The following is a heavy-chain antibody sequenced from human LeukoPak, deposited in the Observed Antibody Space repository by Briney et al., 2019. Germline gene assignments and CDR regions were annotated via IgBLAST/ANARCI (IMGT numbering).Heavy chain of an antibody. V-gene: IGHV4-59*01. Sequence: PSETLSLTCTVSGGSISSYYWSWTRQPPGKGLEWIGYIYYSGSTNYNPSLKSRVTISVDTSKNQFSLKLSSVTAADTAVYYCARTTMVRGTYYMDVWGKGTTVTVSS. D-gene: IGHD3-10*01. CDR1: GGSISSYY. CDR2: IYYSGST. J-gene: IGHJ6*03. CDR3: ARTTMVRGTYYMDV.